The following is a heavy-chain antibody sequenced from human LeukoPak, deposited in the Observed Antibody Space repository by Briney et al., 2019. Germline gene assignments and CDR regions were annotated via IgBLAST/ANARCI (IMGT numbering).Heavy chain of an antibody. CDR1: GDSFTASY. J-gene: IGHJ5*02. CDR2: INTKSGRT. D-gene: IGHD3-3*01. V-gene: IGHV1-2*02. Sequence: ASLRSSCATSGDSFTASYIHSGRDGPGQGVEWMGWINTKSGRTSSTRKFQGRVTMTRDPSITTVYMDMAWLTSDDTAIYFCARADFIDAGPYLIGPWGQGTLVTVSS. CDR3: ARADFIDAGPYLIGP.